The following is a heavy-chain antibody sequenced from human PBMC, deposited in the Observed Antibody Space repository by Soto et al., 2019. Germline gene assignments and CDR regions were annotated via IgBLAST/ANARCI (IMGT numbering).Heavy chain of an antibody. J-gene: IGHJ5*02. D-gene: IGHD3-3*01. CDR1: GGSISSYY. Sequence: SETLSLTCTVPGGSISSYYWSWIRQPPGKGLEWIGYIYYSGSTNYNPSLKSRVTISVDTSKNQFSLKLSSVTAADTAVYYCARLLYDFWCGYYPCGFYPWGQGTLVTVSS. V-gene: IGHV4-59*08. CDR3: ARLLYDFWCGYYPCGFYP. CDR2: IYYSGST.